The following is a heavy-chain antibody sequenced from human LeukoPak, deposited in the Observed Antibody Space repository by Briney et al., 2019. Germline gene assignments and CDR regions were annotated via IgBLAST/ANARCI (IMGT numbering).Heavy chain of an antibody. V-gene: IGHV3-21*04. J-gene: IGHJ4*02. CDR1: GFTFSSYS. CDR2: ISSSSSYI. Sequence: GGSLRLSCAASGFTFSSYSMNWVRQAPGKGLEWVSSISSSSSYIYYADSVKGRFTISRDNSKDTLYLQMNSLRAEDTAIYYCVKLRTGTATNFDYWGQGTLVTVSS. D-gene: IGHD1-1*01. CDR3: VKLRTGTATNFDY.